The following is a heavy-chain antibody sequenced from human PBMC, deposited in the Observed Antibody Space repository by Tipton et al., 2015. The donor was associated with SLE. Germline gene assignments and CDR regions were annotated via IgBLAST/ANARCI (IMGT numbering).Heavy chain of an antibody. Sequence: VQLVQSGAEVKKPGESLKISCQGSKYIFTNSWIAWVRQMPGKGLEWMGIIYPNDSRTTYSPSFQGQVTISADRSITTAYLQWSRLKASDTAMYFCARLDRRHHYYYDMDVWGQGTTVTVSS. CDR1: KYIFTNSW. V-gene: IGHV5-51*03. D-gene: IGHD1-14*01. J-gene: IGHJ6*02. CDR2: IYPNDSRT. CDR3: ARLDRRHHYYYDMDV.